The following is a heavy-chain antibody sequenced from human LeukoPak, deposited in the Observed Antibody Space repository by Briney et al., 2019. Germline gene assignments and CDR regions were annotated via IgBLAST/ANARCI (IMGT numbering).Heavy chain of an antibody. CDR3: ARPTREPYSSLSKYYYYYYYMDV. J-gene: IGHJ6*03. V-gene: IGHV3-48*04. CDR2: ISSSSSTI. Sequence: PGGSLRLSCAASGFTFSSYSMNWVRQAPGKGLEWVSYISSSSSTIYYADSVKGRFTISRDNAKNSLYLQMNSLRAEDTAVYYCARPTREPYSSLSKYYYYYYYMDVWGKGTTVTVSS. D-gene: IGHD6-6*01. CDR1: GFTFSSYS.